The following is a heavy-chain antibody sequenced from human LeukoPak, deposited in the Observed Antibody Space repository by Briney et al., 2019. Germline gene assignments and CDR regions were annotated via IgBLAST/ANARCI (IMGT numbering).Heavy chain of an antibody. V-gene: IGHV4-39*07. CDR2: VYHSGTT. CDR1: GGAISSGSYY. Sequence: SETLSLTCIVSGGAISSGSYYWGWIRQPPGKGLEWIGSVYHSGTTYYNPSLKRRVAVTVDTSKNQFSLKMSSVTAADTAVYYCARLNLGPLTLKCNSGWYGGFDQWGQGTLVTVSS. J-gene: IGHJ4*02. CDR3: ARLNLGPLTLKCNSGWYGGFDQ. D-gene: IGHD6-19*01.